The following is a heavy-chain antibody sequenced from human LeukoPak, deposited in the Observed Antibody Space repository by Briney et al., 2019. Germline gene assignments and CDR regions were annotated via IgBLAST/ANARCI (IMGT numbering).Heavy chain of an antibody. CDR3: ARGSDYGDY. J-gene: IGHJ4*02. CDR1: GGSISSYY. CDR2: MYYSGRT. D-gene: IGHD3-3*01. V-gene: IGHV4-59*01. Sequence: PSETLSLTCTVPGGSISSYYWSWIRQPPGKGLEWIGYMYYSGRTNYNPSLKSRVAISINTSKNQFSLRLSSVTAADTAVYYCARGSDYGDYWGQGTLVTVSS.